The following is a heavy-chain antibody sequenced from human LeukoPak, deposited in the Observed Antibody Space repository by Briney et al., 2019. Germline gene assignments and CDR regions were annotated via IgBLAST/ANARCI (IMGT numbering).Heavy chain of an antibody. D-gene: IGHD4-17*01. Sequence: GGSLRLSCAASGFTFSSYGMHWVRQAPGKGLEWVAFIRYDGSNKYYADSVKGRFTISRDNSKNTLYLQMNSLRAEDTAVYYCAKGGPLTSYGDQFRNPCYYYYYYMDVWGKGTTVTISS. V-gene: IGHV3-30*02. CDR2: IRYDGSNK. J-gene: IGHJ6*03. CDR1: GFTFSSYG. CDR3: AKGGPLTSYGDQFRNPCYYYYYYMDV.